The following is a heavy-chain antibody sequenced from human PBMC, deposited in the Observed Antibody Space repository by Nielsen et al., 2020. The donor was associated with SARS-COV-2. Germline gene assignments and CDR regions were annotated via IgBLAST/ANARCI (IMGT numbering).Heavy chain of an antibody. CDR3: ARDKGYYYGSGSYYTDY. CDR1: GGTFHTYT. Sequence: SVKVSCKVSGGTFHTYTISWVRQAPGQGLEWMGGIITMSGSTKYTQKFQGRVTITADDSTNTTYMELSSLRSEDTAVYYCARDKGYYYGSGSYYTDYWGQGTLVTVSS. CDR2: IITMSGST. J-gene: IGHJ4*02. D-gene: IGHD3-10*01. V-gene: IGHV1-69*13.